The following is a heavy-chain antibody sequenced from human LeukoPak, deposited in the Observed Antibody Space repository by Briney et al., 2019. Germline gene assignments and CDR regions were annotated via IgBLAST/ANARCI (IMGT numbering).Heavy chain of an antibody. Sequence: SETLSLTCAVYGGSFSGYYWSWIRQPPGKGLEGIGEINHSGSTNYNPSLQSRVTISVDTPKNPLSLKLSSVTAADPAVYYCARLPTAPTWGPGTLVTVSS. V-gene: IGHV4-34*01. D-gene: IGHD5-18*01. CDR3: ARLPTAPT. J-gene: IGHJ4*02. CDR2: INHSGST. CDR1: GGSFSGYY.